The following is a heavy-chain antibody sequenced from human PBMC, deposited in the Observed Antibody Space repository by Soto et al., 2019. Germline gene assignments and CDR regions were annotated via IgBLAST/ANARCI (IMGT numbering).Heavy chain of an antibody. Sequence: SETLSPTCAVSGYSISSSNWWGWIRQPPGKGLEWIGYIYYSGTTYYNPSLKSRVTMSVDTSKNQFSLKLSSVTAADTAVYYCARAPRGNYGYPSYFDYWGQGTLVTVSS. CDR3: ARAPRGNYGYPSYFDY. V-gene: IGHV4-28*03. J-gene: IGHJ4*02. CDR1: GYSISSSNW. D-gene: IGHD3-10*01. CDR2: IYYSGTT.